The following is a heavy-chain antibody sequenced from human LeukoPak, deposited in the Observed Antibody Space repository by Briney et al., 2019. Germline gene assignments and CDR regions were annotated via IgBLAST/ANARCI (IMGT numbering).Heavy chain of an antibody. D-gene: IGHD4-17*01. CDR2: INSDGINT. Sequence: PGGSLRLSCAASGFTFSNYWMHWVRQAPGKGLVWVSRINSDGINTSYADSVKGRFTISRDNAKNSLYLQMNSLRAEDTAVYYCARDAPYDYGFDYWGQGTLVTVSS. V-gene: IGHV3-74*01. CDR1: GFTFSNYW. J-gene: IGHJ4*02. CDR3: ARDAPYDYGFDY.